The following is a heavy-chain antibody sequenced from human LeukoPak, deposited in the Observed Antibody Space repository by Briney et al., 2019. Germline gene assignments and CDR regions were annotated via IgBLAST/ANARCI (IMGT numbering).Heavy chain of an antibody. D-gene: IGHD2-2*01. J-gene: IGHJ3*02. Sequence: ASVKVSSKVSGYTLTELSMHGVRQAPGKGLEWMGGFDPEDGETIYAQKFQGRVTMTEDTSTDTAYMELSSLRSEDTAVYYCATDLSIVVVPAAPRDAFDIWGQGTMVTVSS. CDR1: GYTLTELS. CDR2: FDPEDGET. V-gene: IGHV1-24*01. CDR3: ATDLSIVVVPAAPRDAFDI.